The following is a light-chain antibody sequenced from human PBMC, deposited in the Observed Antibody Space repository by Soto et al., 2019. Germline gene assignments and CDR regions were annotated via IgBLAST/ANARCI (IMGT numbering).Light chain of an antibody. CDR3: QQYGRSPGLFT. Sequence: EIMMTQSPATLSLSPGERATLSCRASQSVSNTYLAWYQQKPGQAPRLLIYDASSRATGIPDRFSGSGSGTDFTLTISRLEPEDFAVYYCQQYGRSPGLFTFGPGTKVD. CDR2: DAS. CDR1: QSVSNTY. V-gene: IGKV3-20*01. J-gene: IGKJ3*01.